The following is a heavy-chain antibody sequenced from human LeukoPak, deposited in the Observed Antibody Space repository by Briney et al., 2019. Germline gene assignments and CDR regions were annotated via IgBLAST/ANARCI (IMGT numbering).Heavy chain of an antibody. V-gene: IGHV4-59*08. Sequence: SETLSLTCTVSGASIGSYYWSWIRQPPGKGLEWIGYISPNGYTLYTPSLRSRVTISRDTSDNQFSLILSSVTAADTAIYYCTRHDVVPIIGHGMAVWGQGTTVYVSS. CDR2: ISPNGYT. J-gene: IGHJ6*02. CDR3: TRHDVVPIIGHGMAV. CDR1: GASIGSYY. D-gene: IGHD2-2*01.